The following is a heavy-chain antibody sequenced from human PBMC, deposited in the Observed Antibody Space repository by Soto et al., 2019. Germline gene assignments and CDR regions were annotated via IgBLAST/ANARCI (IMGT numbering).Heavy chain of an antibody. D-gene: IGHD3-10*01. CDR3: ARATDKLITLYYGMDV. CDR2: INAGNGNT. Sequence: GASVKVSCKASGYTFTKYVIHWVRQAPGQRLEWMGWINAGNGNTKYSQKFQVRATITRDTSARTAYMELTSLRSEDTAVYYCARATDKLITLYYGMDVWGQGTTVTVSS. J-gene: IGHJ6*02. V-gene: IGHV1-3*01. CDR1: GYTFTKYV.